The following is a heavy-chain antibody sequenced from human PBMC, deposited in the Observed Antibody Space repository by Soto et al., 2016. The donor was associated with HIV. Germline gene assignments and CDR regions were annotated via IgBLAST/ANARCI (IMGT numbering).Heavy chain of an antibody. V-gene: IGHV1-69*06. CDR2: IIPIIATG. Sequence: QVQLVQSGAEVKKPGASVKVSCKASGYTFTGYYMHWVRQAPGQGLEWMGGIIPIIATGNYAQKFQGRVTISADKSTRTVYMEVSSLTSEDTAVYYCARVTSAVSGTAYYFDYWGQGTLVTVSS. J-gene: IGHJ4*02. CDR3: ARVTSAVSGTAYYFDY. CDR1: GYTFTGYY. D-gene: IGHD6-19*01.